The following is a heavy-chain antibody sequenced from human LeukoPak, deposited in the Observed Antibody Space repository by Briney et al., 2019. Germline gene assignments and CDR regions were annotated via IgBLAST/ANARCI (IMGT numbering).Heavy chain of an antibody. CDR2: INHSGST. V-gene: IGHV4-34*01. D-gene: IGHD2-21*01. J-gene: IGHJ4*02. Sequence: SETLSLTCAVYGGSFSGYYWSWIRQPPGKGLEWIGEINHSGSTNYNPSLMSRVTISVDTSKNQFSLKLSSVTAADTAVYYCARGPISYCGGDCYFSYYFDYWGQGTLVTVSS. CDR3: ARGPISYCGGDCYFSYYFDY. CDR1: GGSFSGYY.